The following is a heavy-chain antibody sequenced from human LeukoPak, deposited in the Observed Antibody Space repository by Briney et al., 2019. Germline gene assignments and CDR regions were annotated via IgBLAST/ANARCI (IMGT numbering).Heavy chain of an antibody. CDR1: RFTFSSYW. D-gene: IGHD3-22*01. CDR3: ARDSGYYGLFDY. V-gene: IGHV3-7*01. Sequence: QTGGSLRLSCAASRFTFSSYWMSWVRQAPGKGLEWVANIKQDGSEKYYVDSVKGRFTISRDNAKNSLYLQMNSLRAEDTAIYYYARDSGYYGLFDYWGQGTLVTVSS. J-gene: IGHJ4*02. CDR2: IKQDGSEK.